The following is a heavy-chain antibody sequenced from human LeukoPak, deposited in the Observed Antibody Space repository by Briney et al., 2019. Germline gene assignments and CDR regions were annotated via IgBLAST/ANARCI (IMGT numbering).Heavy chain of an antibody. CDR3: ATHSSGSYYVSDY. V-gene: IGHV1-69*01. J-gene: IGHJ4*02. CDR1: GGTFSSYA. Sequence: SVKVSCKASGGTFSSYAISCVRQAPGQGLEWMGGIIPIFGTANYAQKFQGRVTITADESTSTAYMELSSLRSEDTAVYYCATHSSGSYYVSDYWGQGTLVTVSS. CDR2: IIPIFGTA. D-gene: IGHD1-26*01.